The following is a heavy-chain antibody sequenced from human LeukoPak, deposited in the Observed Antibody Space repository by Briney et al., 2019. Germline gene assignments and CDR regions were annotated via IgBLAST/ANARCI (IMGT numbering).Heavy chain of an antibody. V-gene: IGHV1-2*02. D-gene: IGHD2-15*01. CDR2: INPNSGGT. Sequence: ASVKVSCKASGYTFTGYYMHWVRQAPGQGLEWMGWINPNSGGTNYAQKFQGRVTMTRDTSISTAYMELSRLRSDDTAVYYCARVPGWELLKYFDYWGQGNLVTVSS. J-gene: IGHJ4*02. CDR1: GYTFTGYY. CDR3: ARVPGWELLKYFDY.